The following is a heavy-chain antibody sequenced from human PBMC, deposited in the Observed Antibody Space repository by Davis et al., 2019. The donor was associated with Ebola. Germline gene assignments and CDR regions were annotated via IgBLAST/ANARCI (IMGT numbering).Heavy chain of an antibody. V-gene: IGHV3-64*01. Sequence: GESLKISCAASGFTVSNAWMSWVRQAPGKGLEYVSSISSNGDNTYYGNSVKGRFTISRDNSKNTLYLQMNSLRPEDTAVYYCARQGWSGYSLRHWLDPWGRGTLVTVSS. CDR3: ARQGWSGYSLRHWLDP. CDR2: ISSNGDNT. J-gene: IGHJ5*02. CDR1: GFTVSNAW. D-gene: IGHD3-3*01.